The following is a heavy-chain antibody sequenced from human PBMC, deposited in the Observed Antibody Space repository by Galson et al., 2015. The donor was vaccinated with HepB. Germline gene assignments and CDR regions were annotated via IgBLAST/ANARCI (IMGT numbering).Heavy chain of an antibody. Sequence: SLRLSCAASGFTFSSYSMNWVRQAPGKGLEWVSSISSSSSYIYYADSVRGRFTISRDNAKNSLYLQMNSLRAEDTAVYYCAKRVWDTAMVDYYYYYMDVWGKGTTVTVSS. V-gene: IGHV3-21*01. CDR3: AKRVWDTAMVDYYYYYMDV. CDR2: ISSSSSYI. CDR1: GFTFSSYS. J-gene: IGHJ6*03. D-gene: IGHD5-18*01.